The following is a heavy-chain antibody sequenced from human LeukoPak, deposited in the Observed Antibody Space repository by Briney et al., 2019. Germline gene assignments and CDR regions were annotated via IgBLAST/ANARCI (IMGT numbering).Heavy chain of an antibody. CDR2: IYYSGST. CDR1: GGSISSSSYY. J-gene: IGHJ3*02. V-gene: IGHV4-39*01. D-gene: IGHD3-22*01. Sequence: PSETLSLTCTVSGGSISSSSYYWGWVRQPPGRGGEWIGSIYYSGSTYYNPSLKSRVTICEDTKKKQFSRKQRSVTAADTAVYYCASGDYPTYYYDSSGYLYAFDIWGQGTMVTVSS. CDR3: ASGDYPTYYYDSSGYLYAFDI.